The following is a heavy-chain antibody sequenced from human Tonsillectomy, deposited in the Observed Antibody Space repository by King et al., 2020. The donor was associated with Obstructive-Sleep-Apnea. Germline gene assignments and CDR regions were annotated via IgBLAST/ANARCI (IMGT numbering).Heavy chain of an antibody. D-gene: IGHD3-10*01. Sequence: VQLVESGGGVVQPGRSLRLSCAASGFTFSSYAMHWVRQAPGKGLEWVAVISYDGSNKYYADSVKGRFTISRDNSKNTLYLQMSSLRAEDTAVYYCARDPMVRGVIISYYFDYWGQGTLVTVSS. CDR1: GFTFSSYA. CDR3: ARDPMVRGVIISYYFDY. V-gene: IGHV3-30-3*01. CDR2: ISYDGSNK. J-gene: IGHJ4*02.